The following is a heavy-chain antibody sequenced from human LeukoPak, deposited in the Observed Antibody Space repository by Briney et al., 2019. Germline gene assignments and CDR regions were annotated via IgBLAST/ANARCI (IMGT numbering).Heavy chain of an antibody. D-gene: IGHD6-19*01. CDR2: INTNTGAT. Sequence: ASVKVSCKPSGYTFTGYYLHWVRQAPGQTFEWMGWINTNTGATVVAQRFQARVTLSRDTSISTAYMELSNIRSDDTAVYYCARDCVGSGWPHPFYFEIWGQGSLVTVSS. V-gene: IGHV1-2*02. CDR3: ARDCVGSGWPHPFYFEI. J-gene: IGHJ4*02. CDR1: GYTFTGYY.